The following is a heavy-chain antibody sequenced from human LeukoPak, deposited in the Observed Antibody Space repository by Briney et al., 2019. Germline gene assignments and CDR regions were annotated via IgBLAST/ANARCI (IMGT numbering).Heavy chain of an antibody. CDR2: INHSGST. Sequence: PSETLSLTCAVYGGSFSGYYWSWIRQPPGRGLEWIGEINHSGSTNYNPSLKSRVTISVDTSKNQFSLKLSSVTAADTAVYYCARVGATSSDFDYWGQGTLVTVSS. CDR3: ARVGATSSDFDY. D-gene: IGHD1-26*01. V-gene: IGHV4-34*01. J-gene: IGHJ4*02. CDR1: GGSFSGYY.